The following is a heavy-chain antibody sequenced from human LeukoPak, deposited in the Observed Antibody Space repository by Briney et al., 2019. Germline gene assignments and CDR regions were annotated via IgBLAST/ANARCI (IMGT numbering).Heavy chain of an antibody. CDR1: GGSVSSGSYY. V-gene: IGHV4-61*01. CDR2: IYYSGST. CDR3: ARGDCSSTSCYLGY. Sequence: PSETLSLTCTVSGGSVSSGSYYWRWIRQPPGKGLEWIGYIYYSGSTHYNPSLKSRVTISVDTSKNQFSLKLSSVTAADTAVYYCARGDCSSTSCYLGYWGQGTLVTVSS. D-gene: IGHD2-2*01. J-gene: IGHJ4*02.